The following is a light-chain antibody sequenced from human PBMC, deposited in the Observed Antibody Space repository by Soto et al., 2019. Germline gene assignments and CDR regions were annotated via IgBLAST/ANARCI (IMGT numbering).Light chain of an antibody. V-gene: IGKV3-20*01. J-gene: IGKJ1*01. CDR1: QSVSSSY. Sequence: EIVLTQSPATLSLSPGERATLSCRASQSVSSSYLAWYQQKPGQAPRFLIYGASSRATGIPDRFSGSGSGTDFALTISRLGPGDFAVYYCQQSDRSLSWIFGQVTKVEIK. CDR3: QQSDRSLSWI. CDR2: GAS.